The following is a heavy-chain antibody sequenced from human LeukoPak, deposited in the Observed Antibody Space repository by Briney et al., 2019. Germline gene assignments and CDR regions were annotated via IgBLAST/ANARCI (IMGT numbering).Heavy chain of an antibody. Sequence: GSLRLSCAASGFTLSSYWMHWVRQAPGKGLVWVSRINSDGSSTSYADSVKGRFTISRDNAKNTLYLQMNSLRAEDTAVYYCARGGHRMGATPYCDYWGQGTLVTVSS. CDR3: ARGGHRMGATPYCDY. CDR2: INSDGSST. J-gene: IGHJ4*02. CDR1: GFTLSSYW. D-gene: IGHD1-26*01. V-gene: IGHV3-74*01.